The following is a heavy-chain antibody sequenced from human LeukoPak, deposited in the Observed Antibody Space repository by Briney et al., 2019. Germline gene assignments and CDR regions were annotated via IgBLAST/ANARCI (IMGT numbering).Heavy chain of an antibody. CDR3: AKDYGSSSTNWFDP. J-gene: IGHJ5*02. Sequence: GGSLRLSCAASGFTFSTYAMGWVRQAPGKGLEWVSAISGGGGSTYYADSVKGRFTISRDNSKNTLYLQMNSLRAEDTAVYYCAKDYGSSSTNWFDPWGQGTLVTVSS. CDR1: GFTFSTYA. CDR2: ISGGGGST. D-gene: IGHD6-6*01. V-gene: IGHV3-23*01.